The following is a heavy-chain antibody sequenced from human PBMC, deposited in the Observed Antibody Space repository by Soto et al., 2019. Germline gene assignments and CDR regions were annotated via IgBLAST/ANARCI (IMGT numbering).Heavy chain of an antibody. CDR3: VRYYSSGWSNSGDY. J-gene: IGHJ4*02. D-gene: IGHD6-19*01. CDR2: ISSSSSYI. Sequence: EVQLVESGGGLVKPGGSLRLSCAASGFTFSSYNMNWVRQAPGKGLEWVSSISSSSSYIYYADSVKGRFTISRDNAKNSLYLQMNSLRAEDTAVYYCVRYYSSGWSNSGDYWGQGTLVTVSS. CDR1: GFTFSSYN. V-gene: IGHV3-21*01.